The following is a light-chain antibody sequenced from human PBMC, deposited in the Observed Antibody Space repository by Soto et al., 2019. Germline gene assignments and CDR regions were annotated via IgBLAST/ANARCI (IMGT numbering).Light chain of an antibody. CDR2: EVT. V-gene: IGLV2-14*03. J-gene: IGLJ3*02. Sequence: QSALTQPASVSGSPGQSITISCTGTSSDVGGYNLVSWYQQHPGEAPKLMIYEVTNRPSGVSNRFSGSKSGNTASLTISGLQAEDEADDYCSSYISRSNDWAFGGGTKLTVL. CDR1: SSDVGGYNL. CDR3: SSYISRSNDWA.